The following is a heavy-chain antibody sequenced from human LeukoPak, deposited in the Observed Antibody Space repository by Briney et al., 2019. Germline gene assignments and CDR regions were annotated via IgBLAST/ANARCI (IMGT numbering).Heavy chain of an antibody. J-gene: IGHJ6*03. D-gene: IGHD4-11*01. Sequence: GGSLRLSCAASGFTFSSYGMHWVRQAQGKGLEGVAFIRYDGSNKYYADSVKGRFTISRDNSKNTLYLQMNSLRAEDTAVYYCAKDPLQYYYYYYYMDVWGKGTTVTVSS. CDR2: IRYDGSNK. CDR1: GFTFSSYG. V-gene: IGHV3-30*02. CDR3: AKDPLQYYYYYYYMDV.